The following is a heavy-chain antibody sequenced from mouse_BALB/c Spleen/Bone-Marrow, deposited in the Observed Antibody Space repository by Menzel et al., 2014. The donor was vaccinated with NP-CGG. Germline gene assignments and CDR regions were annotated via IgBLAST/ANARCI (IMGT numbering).Heavy chain of an antibody. V-gene: IGHV7-3*02. CDR3: ARDENVGIYWYFDV. J-gene: IGHJ1*01. CDR2: IRNKAKGYTT. CDR1: GFTFTDYY. Sequence: EVKLVESGGGLVQPGGSLRLSCETSGFTFTDYYMSWVRQPPGKALEWLGFIRNKAKGYTTDYSASVKGRFTISRDNSQSISYLQMNTLRAEDSATYYCARDENVGIYWYFDVWGAGTTVTVPS.